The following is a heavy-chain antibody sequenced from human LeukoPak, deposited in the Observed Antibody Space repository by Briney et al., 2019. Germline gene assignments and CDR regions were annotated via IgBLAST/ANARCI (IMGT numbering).Heavy chain of an antibody. CDR3: ARGWHYYYDSSGYSAEYFQH. CDR1: GYTFTSYG. CDR2: ISAYNGNT. D-gene: IGHD3-22*01. V-gene: IGHV1-18*01. J-gene: IGHJ1*01. Sequence: ASVKVSCKASGYTFTSYGISWVRQAPGQGLERMGRISAYNGNTNYAQKLQGRVTMTTDTSTSTAYMELRSLRSDDTAVYYCARGWHYYYDSSGYSAEYFQHWGQGTLVTVSS.